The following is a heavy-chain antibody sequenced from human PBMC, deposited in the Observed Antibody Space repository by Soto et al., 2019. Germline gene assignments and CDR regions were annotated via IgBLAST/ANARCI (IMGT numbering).Heavy chain of an antibody. CDR3: AREKYSTWSHVSLDYYYGMDV. CDR2: ISAYNGNT. J-gene: IGHJ6*02. D-gene: IGHD6-6*01. Sequence: QVQLVQSGAEVKKPGASVKVSCKASGYTFTSYGISWVRQAPGQGLEWMGWISAYNGNTNYAQTLQGRVTMTTDTSTSTAYMELRSLRSDDTAVYYCAREKYSTWSHVSLDYYYGMDVWGQGTTVTVSS. V-gene: IGHV1-18*01. CDR1: GYTFTSYG.